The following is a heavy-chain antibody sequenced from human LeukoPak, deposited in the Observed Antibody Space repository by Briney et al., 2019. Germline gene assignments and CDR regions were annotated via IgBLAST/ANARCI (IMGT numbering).Heavy chain of an antibody. Sequence: ASVKVSCEASGYTFTTYGISWVRQAPGQGLEWMGWINGYNGKTKYAQKLQGRVTMTTETSTSTAYMELRSLRSDDTAVYYCARARQQLVWANWFDPWGQGTLVTVSS. CDR3: ARARQQLVWANWFDP. D-gene: IGHD6-13*01. CDR2: INGYNGKT. V-gene: IGHV1-18*01. J-gene: IGHJ5*02. CDR1: GYTFTTYG.